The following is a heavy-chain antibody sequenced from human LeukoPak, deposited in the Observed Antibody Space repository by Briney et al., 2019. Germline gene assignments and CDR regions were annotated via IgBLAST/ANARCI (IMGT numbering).Heavy chain of an antibody. CDR2: INPNSGGT. CDR1: GYTFTGYY. Sequence: GASVKVSCKASGYTFTGYYMHWVRQAPGQGLEWMGWINPNSGGTNYAQKFQGRVTMTRDASISTAYMELSRLRSDDTAVYYCARVHYDSSGYSYYYYYMDVWGKGTTVTVSS. D-gene: IGHD3-22*01. CDR3: ARVHYDSSGYSYYYYYMDV. J-gene: IGHJ6*03. V-gene: IGHV1-2*02.